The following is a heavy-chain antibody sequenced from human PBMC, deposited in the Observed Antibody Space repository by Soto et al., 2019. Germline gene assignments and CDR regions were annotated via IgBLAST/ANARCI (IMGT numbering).Heavy chain of an antibody. CDR3: ARENGGIAAAGNNYFDY. V-gene: IGHV4-31*03. Sequence: SETLSLTCTVSGGSISSGGYYWSWIRQHPGKGLEWIGYIYYSGSTYYNPSLKSRVTISVDTSKNQFSLKLSSVTAADTAVYYCARENGGIAAAGNNYFDYWGQGTLVTVSS. CDR2: IYYSGST. J-gene: IGHJ4*02. D-gene: IGHD6-13*01. CDR1: GGSISSGGYY.